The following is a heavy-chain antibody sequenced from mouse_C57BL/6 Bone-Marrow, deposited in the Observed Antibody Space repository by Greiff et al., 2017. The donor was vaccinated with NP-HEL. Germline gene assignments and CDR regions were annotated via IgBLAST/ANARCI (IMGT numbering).Heavy chain of an antibody. D-gene: IGHD1-1*01. V-gene: IGHV5-4*01. CDR3: AREGETITTVVGFDY. J-gene: IGHJ2*01. CDR2: ISDGGSYT. Sequence: EVKLMESGGGLVKPGGSLKLSCAASGFTFSSYAMSWVRQTPEKRLEWVATISDGGSYTYYPGNVKGRFTISRDNAKNNLYLQMSHLKSEDTAMYYCAREGETITTVVGFDYWGQGTTLTVSS. CDR1: GFTFSSYA.